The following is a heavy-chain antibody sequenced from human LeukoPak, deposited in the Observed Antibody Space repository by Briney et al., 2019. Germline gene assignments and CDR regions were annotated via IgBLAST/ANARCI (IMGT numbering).Heavy chain of an antibody. J-gene: IGHJ4*02. CDR3: ARLMSGWYNDY. CDR1: GGFISSYY. CDR2: IYYSGST. D-gene: IGHD6-19*01. Sequence: KPSETLSLTCTVSGGFISSYYWSWIGQPPGKGLEWIGYIYYSGSTNYNPSLKSRVTISVDTSKNQFSLNLSSVTAADTAVYYCARLMSGWYNDYWGQGTLVTVSS. V-gene: IGHV4-59*01.